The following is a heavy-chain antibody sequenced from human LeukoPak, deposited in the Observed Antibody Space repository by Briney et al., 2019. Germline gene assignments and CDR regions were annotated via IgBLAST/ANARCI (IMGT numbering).Heavy chain of an antibody. Sequence: GRSLRLSCAASGFTFSSYGMHWVRQAPGKGLEWVAVISYDGSNKYYADSVKGRFTISRDNSKNTLYLQMNSLRAEDTAVYYCARVSDSSGYYYGGLDYWGQGTLVTVSS. J-gene: IGHJ4*02. CDR2: ISYDGSNK. V-gene: IGHV3-30*03. D-gene: IGHD3-22*01. CDR3: ARVSDSSGYYYGGLDY. CDR1: GFTFSSYG.